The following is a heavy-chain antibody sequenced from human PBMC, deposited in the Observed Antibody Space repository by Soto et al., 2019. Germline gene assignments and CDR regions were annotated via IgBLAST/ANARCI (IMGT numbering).Heavy chain of an antibody. Sequence: SETLSLTCTVSGGSISSSSYYWGWIRQPPGKGLEWIGSIYYSGSTYYNPSLKSRVTISVDTSKNQFSLKLSSVTAADTAVYYCARLNKELPGYSSSSNYFDYWGQGTLVTVSS. CDR1: GGSISSSSYY. CDR3: ARLNKELPGYSSSSNYFDY. J-gene: IGHJ4*02. CDR2: IYYSGST. V-gene: IGHV4-39*01. D-gene: IGHD6-6*01.